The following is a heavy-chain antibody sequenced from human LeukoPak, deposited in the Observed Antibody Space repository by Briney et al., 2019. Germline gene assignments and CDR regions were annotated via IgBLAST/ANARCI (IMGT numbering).Heavy chain of an antibody. V-gene: IGHV3-49*04. CDR2: IRSKAYGGTT. D-gene: IGHD5-18*01. J-gene: IGHJ4*02. CDR1: GFTFGDYA. Sequence: AGGSLRLSCTASGFTFGDYAMSWVRQAPGKGLEWVGFIRSKAYGGTTEYAASVKGRFTISRDDSKSIAYLQMNSLKTEDTAVYYCTGGYSYGDYWGQGTLVTVSS. CDR3: TGGYSYGDY.